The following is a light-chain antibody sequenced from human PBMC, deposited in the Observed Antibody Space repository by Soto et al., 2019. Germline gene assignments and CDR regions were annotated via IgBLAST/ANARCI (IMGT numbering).Light chain of an antibody. CDR1: KSDIGVYDF. Sequence: QSALTQPPSASGSPGQSVTISCTGTKSDIGVYDFVSWYQHHPGKAPRLIIYEVVQRPSGVPDRFSGSKSGNTASLTGSGLQAADEADYFCKSYAGSNTYVFGSGTKVTV. V-gene: IGLV2-8*01. CDR3: KSYAGSNTYV. CDR2: EVV. J-gene: IGLJ1*01.